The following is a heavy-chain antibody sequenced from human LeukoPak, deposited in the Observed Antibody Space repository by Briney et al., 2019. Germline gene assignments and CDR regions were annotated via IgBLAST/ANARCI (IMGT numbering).Heavy chain of an antibody. CDR3: EKEVEWPHYGLDV. V-gene: IGHV3-23*01. D-gene: IGHD3-3*01. J-gene: IGHJ6*02. CDR2: ISGSGGTT. CDR1: GFTFSIYD. Sequence: GGSLRLSCAASGFTFSIYDMSWVRQAPGKGLEWVSAISGSGGTTYYADSVKGRFTISRDNSKNTLYLQMSSVRAEDTAVYYCEKEVEWPHYGLDVWGQGTTVTVSS.